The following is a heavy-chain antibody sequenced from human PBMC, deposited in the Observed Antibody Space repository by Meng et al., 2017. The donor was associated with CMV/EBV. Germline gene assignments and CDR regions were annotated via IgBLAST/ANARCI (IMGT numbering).Heavy chain of an antibody. V-gene: IGHV3-9*01. J-gene: IGHJ6*02. CDR2: ISWNSGSI. Sequence: SLKISCAASGFTFDDYAMHWVRQAPGKGLEWVPGISWNSGSIGYADSVKGRFTISRDNAKNSLYLQMNSLRAEDTALYYCAKGHSSSGFYYYYGMDVWGQGTTVTVSS. CDR1: GFTFDDYA. D-gene: IGHD6-6*01. CDR3: AKGHSSSGFYYYYGMDV.